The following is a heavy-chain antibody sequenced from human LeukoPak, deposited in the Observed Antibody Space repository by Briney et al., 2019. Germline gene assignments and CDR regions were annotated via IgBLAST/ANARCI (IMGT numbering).Heavy chain of an antibody. J-gene: IGHJ6*02. D-gene: IGHD3-16*01. CDR1: GFTSIAYA. CDR2: ISSGGVTT. Sequence: GGSLRLSCVGSGFTSIAYALTWARQAPGKGLEWVSGISSGGVTTYYADSVKGRFTISRDNSKNTLYLQMNSLRADDTAIYYCARNQQLGGHSYYYYGMDVWGQGTTVTVSS. V-gene: IGHV3-23*01. CDR3: ARNQQLGGHSYYYYGMDV.